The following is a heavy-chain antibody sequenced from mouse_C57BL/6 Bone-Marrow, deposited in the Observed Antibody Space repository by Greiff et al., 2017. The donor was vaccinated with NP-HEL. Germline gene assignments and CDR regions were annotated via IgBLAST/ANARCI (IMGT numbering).Heavy chain of an antibody. D-gene: IGHD3-1*01. J-gene: IGHJ3*01. CDR1: GYAFSSSW. V-gene: IGHV1-82*01. CDR3: ARSGWTPFAY. Sequence: QVQLQQSGPELVKPGASVKISCKASGYAFSSSWMNWVKQRPGKGLEWIGRIYPGDGDTNYNGKFKGKATLTADKSSSTAYMQLSSLTSEDSAVYFCARSGWTPFAYWGQGTLVTVSA. CDR2: IYPGDGDT.